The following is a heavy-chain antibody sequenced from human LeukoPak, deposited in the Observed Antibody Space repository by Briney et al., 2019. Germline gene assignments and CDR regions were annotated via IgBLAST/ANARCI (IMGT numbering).Heavy chain of an antibody. J-gene: IGHJ5*02. V-gene: IGHV5-51*01. CDR2: IYPGDSGT. D-gene: IGHD2-2*01. CDR3: ARLEYCSSTSCYDLDWFDP. CDR1: GYSSTNYW. Sequence: GESLKISCKGSGYSSTNYWIGWVRQMPGKGLEWMGIIYPGDSGTRYSPSFQGQVTISADKSISTAYLQWSSLKASDTAMYYCARLEYCSSTSCYDLDWFDPWGQGTLVTVSS.